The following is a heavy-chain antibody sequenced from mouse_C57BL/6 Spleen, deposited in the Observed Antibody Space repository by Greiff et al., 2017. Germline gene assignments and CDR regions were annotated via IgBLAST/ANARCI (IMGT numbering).Heavy chain of an antibody. D-gene: IGHD2-4*01. Sequence: EVQGVESGGGLVQPGGSLSLSCAASGFTFTDYYMSWVRQPPGKALEWLGFIINKANGYTTEYSASVKGRFTISRDNSQSILYLQMNALRAEDSATYYCARYDYDVHYFAMCYWGQGTSVTVSS. CDR3: ARYDYDVHYFAMCY. J-gene: IGHJ4*01. V-gene: IGHV7-3*01. CDR1: GFTFTDYY. CDR2: IINKANGYTT.